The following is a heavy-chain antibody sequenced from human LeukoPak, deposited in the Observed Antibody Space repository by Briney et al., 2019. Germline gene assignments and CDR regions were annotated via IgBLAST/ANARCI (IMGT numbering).Heavy chain of an antibody. CDR3: ARDGHSSGSFDY. D-gene: IGHD3-10*01. CDR2: IRQDGGQT. J-gene: IGHJ4*02. Sequence: GGSLRLSCAATELTFSGYWMNWVRQAPAKGLQWVGNIRQDGGQTHYSDSVRGRFTISRDNAKWSLDLQMNSLRPEDTAVYYCARDGHSSGSFDYWGQGTLVTVSS. CDR1: ELTFSGYW. V-gene: IGHV3-7*01.